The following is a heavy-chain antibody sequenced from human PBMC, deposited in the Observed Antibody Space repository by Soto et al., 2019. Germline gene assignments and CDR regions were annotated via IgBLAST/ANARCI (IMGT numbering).Heavy chain of an antibody. J-gene: IGHJ4*02. CDR3: AKLAPAIVLVPAAAVIGY. CDR2: ISGSGGST. CDR1: GFTFSSYA. D-gene: IGHD2-2*01. V-gene: IGHV3-23*01. Sequence: GGSLRLSCAASGFTFSSYAMSWVRQAPGKGLEWVSAISGSGGSTYYADSVKGRFTISRDNSKNTLYLQMNSLRAEDTAVYYCAKLAPAIVLVPAAAVIGYWGQGTLVTVSS.